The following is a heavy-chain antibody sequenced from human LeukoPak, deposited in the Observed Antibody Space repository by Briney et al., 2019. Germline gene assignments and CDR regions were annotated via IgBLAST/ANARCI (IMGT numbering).Heavy chain of an antibody. V-gene: IGHV3-9*01. CDR2: ISWNSGSI. D-gene: IGHD2-21*01. CDR3: ARDIVVVIAINWYFDL. CDR1: GFTFDDYA. J-gene: IGHJ2*01. Sequence: SLRLSCAASGFTFDDYAMHWVRQAPGKGLEWVSGISWNSGSIGYADSVKGRFTISRDNAKNTLYLQMNSLRAEDTAVYYYARDIVVVIAINWYFDLWGRGTLVTVSS.